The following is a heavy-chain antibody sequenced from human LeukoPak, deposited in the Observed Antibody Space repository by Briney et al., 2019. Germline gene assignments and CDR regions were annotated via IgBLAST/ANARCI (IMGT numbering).Heavy chain of an antibody. D-gene: IGHD4-17*01. CDR1: GGSISSSSYY. J-gene: IGHJ4*02. Sequence: KPSETLSLTCTVSGGSISSSSYYWGWIRQPPGKGLEWIGSIYYSGSTYYNPSLKSRVTISVDTSKNQFSLKLSSVTAADTAVYYCARGPLYGVYFDYWGQGTLVTVSS. V-gene: IGHV4-39*07. CDR3: ARGPLYGVYFDY. CDR2: IYYSGST.